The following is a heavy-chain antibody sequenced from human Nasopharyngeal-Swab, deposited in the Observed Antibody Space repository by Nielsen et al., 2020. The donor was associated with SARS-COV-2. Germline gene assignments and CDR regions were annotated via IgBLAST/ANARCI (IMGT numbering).Heavy chain of an antibody. CDR3: ARDLTLIAVAGTGY. D-gene: IGHD6-19*01. J-gene: IGHJ4*02. CDR1: GFTFSSHS. CDR2: ISSSSSYI. Sequence: GGSLRLSCAASGFTFSSHSMNWVRQAPGKGLEWVSSISSSSSYIYYADSVKGRFTISRDNAKNSLYLQMNSLRAEDTAVYYCARDLTLIAVAGTGYWGQGTLVTVSS. V-gene: IGHV3-21*01.